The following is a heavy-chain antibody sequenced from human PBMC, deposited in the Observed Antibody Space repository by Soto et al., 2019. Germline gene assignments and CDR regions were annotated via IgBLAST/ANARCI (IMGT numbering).Heavy chain of an antibody. CDR1: VGSFSSDV. J-gene: IGHJ6*02. V-gene: IGHV1-69*01. Sequence: SSVKLSCKASVGSFSSDVISWVRQAHGQGLEWMGGIIPIFGTANYAQKFQGRVTITADESTSTAYMELSSLRSEDTAVYYCARDLVPAAMIYYYYYGMDVWGQGTTVTVS. D-gene: IGHD2-2*01. CDR3: ARDLVPAAMIYYYYYGMDV. CDR2: IIPIFGTA.